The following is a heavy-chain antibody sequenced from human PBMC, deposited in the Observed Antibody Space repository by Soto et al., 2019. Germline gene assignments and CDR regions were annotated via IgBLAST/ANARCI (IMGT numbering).Heavy chain of an antibody. J-gene: IGHJ4*02. CDR3: AKVVHYDFWSGFHRYFDN. Sequence: EVQLVESGGGLIQPGGSLRLSCAASGFTVSSNYMSWVRQAPGKGLEWVSVIYSGGSTYYADSVKGRFTISGDNSKNTLYLQMNSLRAEDTAIYYCAKVVHYDFWSGFHRYFDNWGQGTLVTVSS. V-gene: IGHV3-53*01. CDR2: IYSGGST. CDR1: GFTVSSNY. D-gene: IGHD3-3*01.